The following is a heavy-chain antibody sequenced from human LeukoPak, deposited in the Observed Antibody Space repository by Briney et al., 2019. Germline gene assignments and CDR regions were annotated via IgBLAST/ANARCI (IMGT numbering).Heavy chain of an antibody. Sequence: ASVKVSCKASGYTFTSYYMHWVRQARGRGLEWMGIINPSGGSTSYAQKFQGRVTMTRDTSTSTVYMELSSLRSEDTAVYYCASDRSSGWGLFDYWGQGAPVTVSS. CDR2: INPSGGST. CDR1: GYTFTSYY. D-gene: IGHD6-19*01. CDR3: ASDRSSGWGLFDY. J-gene: IGHJ4*02. V-gene: IGHV1-46*01.